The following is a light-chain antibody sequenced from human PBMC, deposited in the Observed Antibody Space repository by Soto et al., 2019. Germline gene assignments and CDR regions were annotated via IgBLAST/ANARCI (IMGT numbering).Light chain of an antibody. CDR3: QQYNSYSWT. Sequence: DIQMTQPPSTLSASVGDRVTITCRASQSISSWLAWYQQKPGKAPKLLIYKASSLESGVPSRFSGSGSGTEFTLTISSLQPDDFETYYCQQYNSYSWTFGQGTKVDI. CDR2: KAS. J-gene: IGKJ1*01. CDR1: QSISSW. V-gene: IGKV1-5*03.